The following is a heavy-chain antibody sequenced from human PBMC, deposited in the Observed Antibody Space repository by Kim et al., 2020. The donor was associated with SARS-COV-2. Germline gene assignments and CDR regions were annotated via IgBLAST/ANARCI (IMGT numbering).Heavy chain of an antibody. CDR2: FDPEDGET. D-gene: IGHD3-9*01. CDR3: ATGGTTGPYYDILTGRPRYYYYYGMDV. CDR1: GYTLTELS. Sequence: ASVKVSCKVSGYTLTELSMHWVRQAPGKGLEWMGGFDPEDGETIYAQKFQGRVTMTEDTSTDTAYMELSSLRSEDTAVYYCATGGTTGPYYDILTGRPRYYYYYGMDVWGQGTTVTVSS. V-gene: IGHV1-24*01. J-gene: IGHJ6*02.